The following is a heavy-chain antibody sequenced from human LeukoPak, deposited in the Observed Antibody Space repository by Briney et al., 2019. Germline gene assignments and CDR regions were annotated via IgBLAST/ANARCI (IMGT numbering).Heavy chain of an antibody. CDR3: ARPSYYYDSSGYSTGAFDI. CDR2: IIPIFGTA. J-gene: IGHJ3*02. Sequence: SVKVSCKAWGGTFSSYAISWVRQAPGQGLEWMGRIIPIFGTANYAQKFQGRVTITTDESTSTAYMELSSLRSEDTAVYYCARPSYYYDSSGYSTGAFDIWGQGTMVTVSS. CDR1: GGTFSSYA. V-gene: IGHV1-69*05. D-gene: IGHD3-22*01.